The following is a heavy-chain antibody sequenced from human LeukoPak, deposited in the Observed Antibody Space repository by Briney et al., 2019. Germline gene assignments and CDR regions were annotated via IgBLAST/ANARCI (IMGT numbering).Heavy chain of an antibody. D-gene: IGHD2-15*01. CDR3: ARGSCSGGSCYSLWFDP. Sequence: GASVKVSCKASGGTFSSYAISWVRQATGQGLEWMGWMNPNSGNTGYAQKFQGRVTMTRNTSISTAYMELSSLRSEDTAVYYCARGSCSGGSCYSLWFDPWGQGTLVTVSS. V-gene: IGHV1-8*02. CDR2: MNPNSGNT. CDR1: GGTFSSYA. J-gene: IGHJ5*02.